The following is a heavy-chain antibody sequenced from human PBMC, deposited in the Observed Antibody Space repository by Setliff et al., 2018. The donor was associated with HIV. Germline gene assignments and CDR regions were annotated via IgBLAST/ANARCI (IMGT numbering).Heavy chain of an antibody. CDR2: ISAYNGNT. V-gene: IGHV1-18*04. D-gene: IGHD6-19*01. Sequence: ASVKVSCKASEYTFTDYFIHWVRQAPGRGLEWMGWISAYNGNTNYAQKLQGRVTMTTDTSTSTAYMELRSLRSDDTAVYYCARDTPSYSSGWYVTPNFDYWGQGTLVTVSS. CDR1: EYTFTDYF. J-gene: IGHJ4*02. CDR3: ARDTPSYSSGWYVTPNFDY.